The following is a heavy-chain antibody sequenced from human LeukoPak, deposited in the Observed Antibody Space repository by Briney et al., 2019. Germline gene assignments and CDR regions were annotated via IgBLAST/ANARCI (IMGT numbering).Heavy chain of an antibody. CDR2: MHHSGAT. CDR1: GGSFGGFY. D-gene: IGHD2/OR15-2a*01. Sequence: SETLSLTCAVSGGSFGGFYWSWIRQPPGKGLEWIGEMHHSGATSYKPSLRSRVTISGGTSKNQFSLNLNSVTAADTAVYYCARGILGYYYFDLWGRGTLVTVSS. V-gene: IGHV4-34*01. J-gene: IGHJ2*01. CDR3: ARGILGYYYFDL.